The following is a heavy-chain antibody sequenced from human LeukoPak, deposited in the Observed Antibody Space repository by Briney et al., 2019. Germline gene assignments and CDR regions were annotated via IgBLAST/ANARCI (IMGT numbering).Heavy chain of an antibody. D-gene: IGHD5-18*01. V-gene: IGHV4-59*01. CDR1: GDSISYYY. J-gene: IGHJ4*02. Sequence: PSETLSLTCTVSGDSISYYYWSWIRQPPGKGLEWIGKIYYSGNTNYNPSLKSRVTISVDTSKNQYSLKLSSVTAADTAVYYCARVRGYSYDSSDFDYWGQGTLVTVSS. CDR2: IYYSGNT. CDR3: ARVRGYSYDSSDFDY.